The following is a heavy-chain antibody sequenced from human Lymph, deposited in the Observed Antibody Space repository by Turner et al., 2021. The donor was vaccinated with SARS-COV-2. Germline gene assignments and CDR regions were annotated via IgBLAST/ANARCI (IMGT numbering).Heavy chain of an antibody. V-gene: IGHV1-2*02. Sequence: QVQLVQSGAEVKKPGASVKVSCKASGYTFTGSYMHWVRQAPGQVLEWMGWINPNSGGTNDAQKFQGRVTMTRDTSISAAYMELSRLRSDDTAVYYCARDVERYNDFWSGYSGGYGMYVWGQGTTGTVSS. CDR3: ARDVERYNDFWSGYSGGYGMYV. D-gene: IGHD3-3*01. CDR1: GYTFTGSY. CDR2: INPNSGGT. J-gene: IGHJ6*02.